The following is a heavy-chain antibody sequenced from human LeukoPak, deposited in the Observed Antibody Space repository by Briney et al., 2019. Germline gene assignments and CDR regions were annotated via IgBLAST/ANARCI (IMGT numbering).Heavy chain of an antibody. J-gene: IGHJ3*02. CDR3: ARDCTGGNCYGFVI. Sequence: ASVKVSCKASGYAFTGYYMHWVRQAPGQGREGMGWINPNSGGTNYPQKFQDRVTMTRDTSISTAYMGLNRLRSDDTAVYYCARDCTGGNCYGFVIWGQGTMVTVSS. D-gene: IGHD2-15*01. CDR1: GYAFTGYY. CDR2: INPNSGGT. V-gene: IGHV1-2*02.